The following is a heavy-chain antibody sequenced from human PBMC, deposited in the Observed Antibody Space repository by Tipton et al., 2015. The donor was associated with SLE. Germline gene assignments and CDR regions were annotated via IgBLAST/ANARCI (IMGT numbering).Heavy chain of an antibody. Sequence: TLSLTCTVSGDSIEQYYWSWIRQPPGKGLEWIGYIYFSGTTHYNSSLESRVTLSVDTSKNQCFLKLNSVTAADTAVYYCARLTPWGYDYWGPGMLVTVSS. CDR2: IYFSGTT. CDR1: GDSIEQYY. V-gene: IGHV4-59*12. CDR3: ARLTPWGYDY. D-gene: IGHD7-27*01. J-gene: IGHJ4*02.